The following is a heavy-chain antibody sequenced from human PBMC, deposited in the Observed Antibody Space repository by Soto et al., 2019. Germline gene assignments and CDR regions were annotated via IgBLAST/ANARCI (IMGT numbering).Heavy chain of an antibody. CDR2: VNPHSGNT. V-gene: IGHV1-3*01. D-gene: IGHD2-15*01. CDR1: GYTFRSWE. Sequence: SVRVSYRGFGYTFRSWEMPYVRQAPGQGLEWMGWVNPHSGNTDYAQNFQGRVTITRDTSASTAYMELSSLRSEDTAVYYCARDLGGWPDYWGQGTLVTVSS. CDR3: ARDLGGWPDY. J-gene: IGHJ4*02.